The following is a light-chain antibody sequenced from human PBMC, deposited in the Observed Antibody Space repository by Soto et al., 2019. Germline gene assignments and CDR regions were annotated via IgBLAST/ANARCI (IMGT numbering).Light chain of an antibody. CDR1: SSDIGSYDL. CDR2: EVT. Sequence: QSVLTQPASVSGSPGQSLTISCTGTSSDIGSYDLVSWSQQHPGTAPKLIIYEVTKRPSGVSTRFSGSKSGNTASLTISGLQAVDEADYYCCSFADFTYVFGTGTKVTVL. V-gene: IGLV2-23*02. CDR3: CSFADFTYV. J-gene: IGLJ1*01.